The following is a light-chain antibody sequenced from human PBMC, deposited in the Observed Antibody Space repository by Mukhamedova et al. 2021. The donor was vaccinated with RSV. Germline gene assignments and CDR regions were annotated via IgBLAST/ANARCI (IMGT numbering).Light chain of an antibody. J-gene: IGKJ5*01. V-gene: IGKV1-13*02. CDR3: QQFNIYPIS. CDR2: DAS. Sequence: WYQRRVHGKAPKLLIFDASSLQSGVPSRFSGSGSGTDFTLTISGLQREDFATYYCQQFNIYPISFGLGTRLEIK.